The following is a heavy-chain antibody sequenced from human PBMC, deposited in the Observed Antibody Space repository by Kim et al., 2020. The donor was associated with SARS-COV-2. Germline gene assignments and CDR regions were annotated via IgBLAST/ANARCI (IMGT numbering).Heavy chain of an antibody. V-gene: IGHV4-34*01. J-gene: IGHJ6*02. CDR1: GGSFSGYY. D-gene: IGHD5-12*01. CDR2: INHSGST. CDR3: ARGPNSGYSGYDKPRQYYYYGMDV. Sequence: SETLSLTCAVYGGSFSGYYWSWIRQPPRKGLEWIGEINHSGSTNYNPSLKSRVTISVDTSKNQFSLKLSSVTAADTAVYYCARGPNSGYSGYDKPRQYYYYGMDVWGQGTTVTVSS.